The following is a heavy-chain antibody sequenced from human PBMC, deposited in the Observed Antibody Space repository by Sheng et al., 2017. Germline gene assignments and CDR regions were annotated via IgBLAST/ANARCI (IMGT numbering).Heavy chain of an antibody. D-gene: IGHD2-15*01. J-gene: IGHJ4*02. Sequence: QVQLQQWGAGLLKPSETLSLTCAVYGGSFSGYYWSWIRQPPGKGLEWIGEINHSGSTNYNPSLKSRVTISVDTSKNQFSLKLSSVTAADTAVYYCARSGGSLLSPFDYWGQGTLVTVSS. CDR2: INHSGST. CDR1: GGSFSGYY. CDR3: ARSGGSLLSPFDY. V-gene: IGHV4-34*01.